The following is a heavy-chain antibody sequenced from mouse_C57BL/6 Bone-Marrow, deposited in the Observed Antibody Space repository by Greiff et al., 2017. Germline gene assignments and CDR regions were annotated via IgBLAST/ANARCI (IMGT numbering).Heavy chain of an antibody. J-gene: IGHJ1*03. CDR2: IYPGGGYT. CDR3: ARSDYDGDWYFDV. CDR1: GYTFTNYW. Sequence: QVQLQQSGAELVRPGTSVKMSCKASGYTFTNYWIGWAKQRPGHGLEWIGDIYPGGGYTNYNEKFKGKATLTADKSSRTAYMQFSSLTSEDSAIYYCARSDYDGDWYFDVWGTGTTVTVSS. V-gene: IGHV1-63*01. D-gene: IGHD2-4*01.